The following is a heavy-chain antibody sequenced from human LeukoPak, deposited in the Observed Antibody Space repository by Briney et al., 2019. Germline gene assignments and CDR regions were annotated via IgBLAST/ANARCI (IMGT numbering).Heavy chain of an antibody. CDR2: INSDGGGA. Sequence: GGSLRLPCAASGITFGNNWMHWVRQGPGKGLVWISRINSDGGGAIYADSVKGRFTVSRDNAKNTLYLQMNSLRAEGTAVYYCARDVPHNWFDTWGQGTLVTVSS. V-gene: IGHV3-74*01. CDR1: GITFGNNW. CDR3: ARDVPHNWFDT. J-gene: IGHJ5*02.